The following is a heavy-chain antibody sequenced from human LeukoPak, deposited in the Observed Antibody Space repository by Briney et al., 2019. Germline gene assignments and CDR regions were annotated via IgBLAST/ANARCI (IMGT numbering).Heavy chain of an antibody. J-gene: IGHJ5*02. V-gene: IGHV3-7*03. D-gene: IGHD3-10*01. CDR3: AKYLKYNWFDP. Sequence: GGSLRLSCAASGFTFSSYWMSWVRQAPGKGLEWVANIKQDGSEKYYVDSVKGRFTISRDNSKNTLYLQMNSLRAEDTAVYYCAKYLKYNWFDPWGQGTLVTVSS. CDR2: IKQDGSEK. CDR1: GFTFSSYW.